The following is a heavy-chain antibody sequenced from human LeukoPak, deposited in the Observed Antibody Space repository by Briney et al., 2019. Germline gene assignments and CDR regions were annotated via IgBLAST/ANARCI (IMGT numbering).Heavy chain of an antibody. CDR1: GFTFSSYW. D-gene: IGHD2-2*01. CDR3: AREGNIVVVPAALSYGMDV. J-gene: IGHJ6*02. Sequence: GGSLRLSCAASGFTFSSYWMSWVRQAPGKGLEWVAHIKQDGNEKYYVDSVKGRFTISRDNAKNSLYLQMNSLRAEDTAVYYCAREGNIVVVPAALSYGMDVWGQGTTVTVSS. CDR2: IKQDGNEK. V-gene: IGHV3-7*01.